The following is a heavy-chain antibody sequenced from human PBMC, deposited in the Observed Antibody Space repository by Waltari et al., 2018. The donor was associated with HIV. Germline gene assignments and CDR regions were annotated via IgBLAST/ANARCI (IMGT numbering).Heavy chain of an antibody. CDR3: ATPLSVYDSSGYYYH. V-gene: IGHV1-69*04. J-gene: IGHJ5*02. Sequence: QVQLVQAGAAVQKPRASEKVSCKHSGATFRSHAISWVRQAPGQGLEWMGRILPMLGIADGAQNFQSGVMITADKFASTGYMVLSSLRSEDTAVYYCATPLSVYDSSGYYYHWGQGTLVTVSS. D-gene: IGHD3-22*01. CDR2: ILPMLGIA. CDR1: GATFRSHA.